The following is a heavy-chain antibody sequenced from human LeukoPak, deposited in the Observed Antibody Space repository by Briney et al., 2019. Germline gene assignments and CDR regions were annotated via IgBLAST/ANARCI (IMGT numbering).Heavy chain of an antibody. CDR3: VCGSYAYYFDY. J-gene: IGHJ4*02. CDR1: GGSISSYY. CDR2: IYYSGST. D-gene: IGHD1-26*01. V-gene: IGHV4-59*08. Sequence: SETLSLTCTVSGGSISSYYWSWIRQPPGKGLEWIGYIYYSGSTNYNPSLKSRVTISVDTSKNQFSLKLSSVTAADTAVYYCVCGSYAYYFDYWGQGTLVTVSS.